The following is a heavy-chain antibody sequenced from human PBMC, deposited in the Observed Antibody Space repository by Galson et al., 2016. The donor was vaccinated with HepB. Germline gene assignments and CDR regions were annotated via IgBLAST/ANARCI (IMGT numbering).Heavy chain of an antibody. CDR2: ISSSSNTI. Sequence: SLRLSCATSGFTFSIYAMNWVRQAPGKGLEWISFISSSSNTIYYADSVKGRFTISRDNARGSLYLQMNSLRDEDTAVYFCIRETGRFYYDSSDDDNFWGQGTRVTVSS. CDR3: IRETGRFYYDSSDDDNF. V-gene: IGHV3-48*02. D-gene: IGHD3-22*01. J-gene: IGHJ4*02. CDR1: GFTFSIYA.